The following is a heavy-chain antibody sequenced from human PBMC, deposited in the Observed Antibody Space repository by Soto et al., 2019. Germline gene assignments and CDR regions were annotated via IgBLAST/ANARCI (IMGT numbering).Heavy chain of an antibody. D-gene: IGHD6-6*01. V-gene: IGHV3-11*01. J-gene: IGHJ5*02. Sequence: PVGSLRLSCAASGFTFSDYYMSWIRQAPGKGLEWVSYISSSGSTIYYADSVKGRFTISRDNAKNSLYLQMNSLRAEDTAVYCCARYRQLVPRWFDPWGQGTLVTVSS. CDR1: GFTFSDYY. CDR2: ISSSGSTI. CDR3: ARYRQLVPRWFDP.